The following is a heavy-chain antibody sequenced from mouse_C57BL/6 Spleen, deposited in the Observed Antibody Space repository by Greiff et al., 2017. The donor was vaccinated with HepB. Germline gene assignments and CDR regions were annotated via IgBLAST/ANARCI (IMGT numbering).Heavy chain of an antibody. V-gene: IGHV1-55*01. CDR1: GYTFTSYW. CDR3: ARPYSNYTWCFDV. D-gene: IGHD2-5*01. Sequence: QVQLQQPGAELVKPGASVKMSCKASGYTFTSYWITWVKQRPGQGLEWIGDIYPGSGSTNYNEKFKSKATLTVDTSSSTAYMQLSSLTSEDSAVYYCARPYSNYTWCFDVWGTGTPGTVSS. CDR2: IYPGSGST. J-gene: IGHJ1*03.